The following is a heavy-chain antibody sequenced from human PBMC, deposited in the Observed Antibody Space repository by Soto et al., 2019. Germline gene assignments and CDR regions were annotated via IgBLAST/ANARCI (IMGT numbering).Heavy chain of an antibody. CDR2: IRYDGSNK. V-gene: IGHV3-33*01. D-gene: IGHD3-10*01. J-gene: IGHJ4*02. CDR1: GFTFSSYD. Sequence: QVQLVESGGGVVQPGRSLRLSCAASGFTFSSYDMHWVRQTPGKGLEWVAVIRYDGSNKYYGDSVKGRFIISRDNSKNTVYLQMNSLRAGDTAVYYCATDRGDYNSSPDYWGQGTLVNVSS. CDR3: ATDRGDYNSSPDY.